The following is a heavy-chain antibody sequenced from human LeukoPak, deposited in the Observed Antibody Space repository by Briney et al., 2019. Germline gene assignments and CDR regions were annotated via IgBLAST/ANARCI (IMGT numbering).Heavy chain of an antibody. J-gene: IGHJ4*02. CDR1: GFNFDNFA. CDR2: ISHDGRTK. Sequence: GKSLTPSCVVSGFNFDNFAMHWVRQPLGKGLEWVAVISHDGRTKYYADSVKGRFTISRDNSKNTLYLQMNSLRDEDSAAYYCARVYLERLTAGYFDHWGQGTWVTVSP. V-gene: IGHV3-30*04. CDR3: ARVYLERLTAGYFDH. D-gene: IGHD2-8*01.